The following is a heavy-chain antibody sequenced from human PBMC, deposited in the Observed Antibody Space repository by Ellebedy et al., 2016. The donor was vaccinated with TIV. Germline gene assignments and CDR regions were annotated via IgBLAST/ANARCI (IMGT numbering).Heavy chain of an antibody. V-gene: IGHV3-48*01. CDR3: ARERQWLAPG. Sequence: GESLKISCAASGFTFSNYSMNWVRQAPGKGLEWVSYISSSSSTIYYADSVKGRFTISRDNAKNSLYLQMNSLRAEDTAVYYCARERQWLAPGWGQGTLVTVSS. D-gene: IGHD6-19*01. CDR2: ISSSSSTI. CDR1: GFTFSNYS. J-gene: IGHJ4*02.